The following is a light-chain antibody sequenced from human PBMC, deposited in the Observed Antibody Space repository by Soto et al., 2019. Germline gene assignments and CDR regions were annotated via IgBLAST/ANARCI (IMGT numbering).Light chain of an antibody. CDR2: GAS. Sequence: ELVLTQSPGTLSLSPGERSTLSCRASQSVSSNLAWYQQKPGQAPRILIYGASTRATGIPDRLSGSGSGTELNLTISRLQSEDFAVYYCQQYNNWPITCGQGTRLEIK. CDR3: QQYNNWPIT. J-gene: IGKJ5*01. V-gene: IGKV3-15*01. CDR1: QSVSSN.